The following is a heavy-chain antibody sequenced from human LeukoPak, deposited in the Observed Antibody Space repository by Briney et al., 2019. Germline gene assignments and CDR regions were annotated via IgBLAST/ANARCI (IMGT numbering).Heavy chain of an antibody. CDR3: AKGRGTTVTSAANY. D-gene: IGHD4-17*01. V-gene: IGHV3-23*01. Sequence: PGGSLRLSCAASGFTFSSYWMHWVRQAPGGGLVWVSSISGSDDKTYYADSVKDRFTISRDNSKNTLSLQMNSLRAEDTAVYYCAKGRGTTVTSAANYWGQGTLVTVSS. CDR1: GFTFSSYW. CDR2: ISGSDDKT. J-gene: IGHJ4*02.